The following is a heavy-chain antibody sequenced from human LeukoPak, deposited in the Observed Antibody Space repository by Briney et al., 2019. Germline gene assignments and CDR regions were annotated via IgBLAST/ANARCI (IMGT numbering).Heavy chain of an antibody. CDR1: GFTVSSNY. CDR3: ARDSSSGWYHDY. J-gene: IGHJ4*02. D-gene: IGHD6-19*01. Sequence: PGGSLRLSCAASGFTVSSNYMSWVRQAPGKGLEWVSVIYSDGRTYYADSVKGRFTISRDNSKNTLFLQMNSLRAEDTAVYYCARDSSSGWYHDYWGQGTLVTVSS. V-gene: IGHV3-53*01. CDR2: IYSDGRT.